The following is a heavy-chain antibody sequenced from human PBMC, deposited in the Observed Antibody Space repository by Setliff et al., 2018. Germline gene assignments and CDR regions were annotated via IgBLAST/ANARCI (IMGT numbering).Heavy chain of an antibody. J-gene: IGHJ4*02. Sequence: GGSLRLSCAASGFTFVNYWMHWVRQAPGKGLVWVSRVNSDGSSTSYADSVKGRFTISRDNAKNTLYLQMNSLRAEDTAVYYCARAPTVYYYDSSGYYACDYWGQGTLVTV. CDR1: GFTFVNYW. V-gene: IGHV3-74*01. CDR2: VNSDGSST. D-gene: IGHD3-22*01. CDR3: ARAPTVYYYDSSGYYACDY.